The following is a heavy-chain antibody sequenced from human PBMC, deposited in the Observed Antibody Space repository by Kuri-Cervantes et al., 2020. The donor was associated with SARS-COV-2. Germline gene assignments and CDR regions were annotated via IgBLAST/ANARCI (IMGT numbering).Heavy chain of an antibody. V-gene: IGHV1-2*02. CDR1: GYNFSEYY. J-gene: IGHJ2*01. CDR3: ARVRITIFGVVTPNYWYFDL. D-gene: IGHD3-3*01. Sequence: ASVKVSCKSSGYNFSEYYVHLVRQAPGQGLEWIGWINPNSGGTNYAQKFQGRVTMTRDTSISTAYMELSRLRSDDTAVYYCARVRITIFGVVTPNYWYFDLWGRGTLVTDSS. CDR2: INPNSGGT.